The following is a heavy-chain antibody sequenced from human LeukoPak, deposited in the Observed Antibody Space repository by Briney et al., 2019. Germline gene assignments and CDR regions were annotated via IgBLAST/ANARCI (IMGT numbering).Heavy chain of an antibody. Sequence: GGSLRLSCAASGFTFSDYYIDWVRQAPGKGLEWVSFISSSSSYIYYADSVKGRFTISRDNAKNSLYLQMNSLRAEDTAVYYCAREGIRIQFDAFDIWGQGTMVTVSS. J-gene: IGHJ3*02. V-gene: IGHV3-21*01. D-gene: IGHD3-10*01. CDR2: ISSSSSYI. CDR3: AREGIRIQFDAFDI. CDR1: GFTFSDYY.